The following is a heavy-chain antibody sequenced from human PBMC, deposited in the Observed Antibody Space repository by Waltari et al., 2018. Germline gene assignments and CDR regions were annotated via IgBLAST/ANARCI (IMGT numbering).Heavy chain of an antibody. J-gene: IGHJ4*02. V-gene: IGHV3-30*07. Sequence: QVQLVESGGGVVQPGRSLRLSCAASGFTFSSYAMPWVRQAPGKGLEWVAVISYDGSNKYYADSVKGRFTISRDNSKNTLYLQMNSLRVDDTAVYYCAKRGGVAPGTGYFDYWGQGAPVTVSS. CDR2: ISYDGSNK. CDR1: GFTFSSYA. D-gene: IGHD3-9*01. CDR3: AKRGGVAPGTGYFDY.